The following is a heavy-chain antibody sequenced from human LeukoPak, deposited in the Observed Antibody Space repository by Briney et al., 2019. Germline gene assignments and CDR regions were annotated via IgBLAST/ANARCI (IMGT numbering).Heavy chain of an antibody. V-gene: IGHV4-34*01. D-gene: IGHD6-13*01. J-gene: IGHJ5*02. CDR2: INHSGST. Sequence: PSETLSLTCAVYGGSFSGYYWSRIRQPPGKGLEWIGEINHSGSTNCNPSLKSRVTISVDTSKNQFSLKLSSVTAADTAVYYCARTAHYAIAAAGTGIYNWFDPWGQGTLVTVSS. CDR3: ARTAHYAIAAAGTGIYNWFDP. CDR1: GGSFSGYY.